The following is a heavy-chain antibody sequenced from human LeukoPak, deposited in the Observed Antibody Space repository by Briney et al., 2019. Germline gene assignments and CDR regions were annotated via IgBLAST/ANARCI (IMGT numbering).Heavy chain of an antibody. J-gene: IGHJ4*02. CDR3: TTVEYYYDSSGQLVVDY. V-gene: IGHV3-15*07. D-gene: IGHD3-22*01. Sequence: GGSLRLSCAASGFTFSSYAMHWVRQAPGKGLEWVGRIKSKTDGGTTDYAAPVKGRFTISRDDSKNTLYLQMNSLKTEDTAVYYCTTVEYYYDSSGQLVVDYWGQGTLVTVSS. CDR2: IKSKTDGGTT. CDR1: GFTFSSYA.